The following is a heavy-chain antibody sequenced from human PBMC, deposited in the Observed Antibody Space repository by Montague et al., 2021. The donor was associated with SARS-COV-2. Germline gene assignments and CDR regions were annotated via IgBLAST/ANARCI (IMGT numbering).Heavy chain of an antibody. J-gene: IGHJ5*02. V-gene: IGHV4-4*02. CDR1: GGAMSSGQW. CDR3: AANYGSGTFPGWFDP. CDR2: IYQTGYT. Sequence: SETLSLTCDVSGGAMSSGQWWSWVRQPPGKGLEWIGEIYQTGYTNYNPSLRSRVTISVDKSRNQFSLKMTSMTAADTVVYYCAANYGSGTFPGWFDPWGQGTLVTVSS. D-gene: IGHD3-10*01.